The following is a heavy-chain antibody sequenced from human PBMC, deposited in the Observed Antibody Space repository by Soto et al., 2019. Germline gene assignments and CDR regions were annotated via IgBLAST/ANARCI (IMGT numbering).Heavy chain of an antibody. J-gene: IGHJ4*02. D-gene: IGHD6-19*01. CDR3: YSVAGTRPDPPC. Sequence: GGSLRLSCAASGFTFSNAWMNWVRQAPGKGLEWVGRIKSEAGGGTTDYAAPVKGRFTISRDNSKNTLYLQMNSLRAEDTAVYYCYSVAGTRPDPPCWGQGTLVTVSS. CDR1: GFTFSNAW. CDR2: IKSEAGGGTT. V-gene: IGHV3-15*07.